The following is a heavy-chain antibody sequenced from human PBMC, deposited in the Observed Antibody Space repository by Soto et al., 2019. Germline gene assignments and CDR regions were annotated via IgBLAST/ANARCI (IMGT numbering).Heavy chain of an antibody. V-gene: IGHV1-2*02. CDR3: VRAHALGFSNWFDP. CDR2: INPHSGAT. J-gene: IGHJ5*02. Sequence: ASVKVSCKASGYIFSANYIHWVRQAPGQGLEWLGWINPHSGATNYAQKFLGRVTMSADTSASTAYMDLARLKSDDTAVYCCVRAHALGFSNWFDPWGLGTLVTVSS. D-gene: IGHD3-10*01. CDR1: GYIFSANY.